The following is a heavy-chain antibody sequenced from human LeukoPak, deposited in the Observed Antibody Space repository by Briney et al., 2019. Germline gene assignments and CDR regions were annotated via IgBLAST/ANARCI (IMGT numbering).Heavy chain of an antibody. CDR2: ISRSSSTI. Sequence: GGSLRLSCAASGLTFSSYSMNWVRQAPGKGLEWVSYISRSSSTIYYADSVKGRFTISRDNAKNSLYLKMNSLRDEDTAVYYCARDQIPYTMVRGVPAGYWGQGTLVTVSS. D-gene: IGHD3-10*01. CDR1: GLTFSSYS. CDR3: ARDQIPYTMVRGVPAGY. J-gene: IGHJ4*02. V-gene: IGHV3-48*02.